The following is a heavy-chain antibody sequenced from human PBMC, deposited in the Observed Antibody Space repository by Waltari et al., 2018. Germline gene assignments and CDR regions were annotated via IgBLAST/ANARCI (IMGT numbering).Heavy chain of an antibody. CDR3: ARHDSLVHDAFDI. V-gene: IGHV4-39*01. CDR2: LYYSGGT. D-gene: IGHD6-13*01. J-gene: IGHJ3*02. CDR1: GGSISSSSYY. Sequence: QLQLQESGPGLVKPSETLSLTCTVSGGSISSSSYYWGWIRQPPGKGLEWIGSLYYSGGTYYNPSLKRRVTISVDTSKNQFSLKLSSVTAADTAVYYCARHDSLVHDAFDIWGQGTMVTVSS.